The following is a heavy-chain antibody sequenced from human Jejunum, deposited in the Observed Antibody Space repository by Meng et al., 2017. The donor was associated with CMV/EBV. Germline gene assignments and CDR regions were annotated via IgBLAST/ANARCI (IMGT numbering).Heavy chain of an antibody. D-gene: IGHD1-26*01. J-gene: IGHJ4*02. V-gene: IGHV2-5*04. Sequence: ISLKRSEPTLGQPTPSLTLTFTFTGFSASTSGGVEGWIRQRPATAMEWLAIMYRGDDRRYSPSLNSRLTIAKDTSKTEVVLTLTNMCPIDTGTYFYVRFVGGYYPSRPDYWGQGTLVTVSS. CDR2: MYRGDDR. CDR3: VRFVGGYYPSRPDY. CDR1: GFSASTSGGV.